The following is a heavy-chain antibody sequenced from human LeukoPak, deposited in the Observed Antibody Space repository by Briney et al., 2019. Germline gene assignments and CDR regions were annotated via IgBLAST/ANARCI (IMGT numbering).Heavy chain of an antibody. CDR3: AADIVGASGAFDI. J-gene: IGHJ3*02. V-gene: IGHV1-58*02. CDR2: IVVGSGNT. D-gene: IGHD1-26*01. CDR1: GFTFTSSA. Sequence: SVKVSCKASGFTFTSSAMQWVRQARGQRLEWIGWIVVGSGNTNYAQKFQERVTITRDMSTSTAYMELSSLRSEDTAVYYCAADIVGASGAFDIWGQGTMVTVSS.